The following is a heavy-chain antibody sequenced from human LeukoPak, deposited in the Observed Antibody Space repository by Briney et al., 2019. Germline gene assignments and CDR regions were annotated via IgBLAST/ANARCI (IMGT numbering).Heavy chain of an antibody. J-gene: IGHJ5*02. CDR2: ISSSSSYI. D-gene: IGHD3-22*01. V-gene: IGHV3-21*01. Sequence: GGSLRLSCAASGFTFSSYSMNWVRQAPGKGLEWVSSISSSSSYIYYADSVKGRFTISRDNAKNSLYLQMNSLRVEDTAVYYCARGLTTTPNWFDPWGQGTLVTVSS. CDR1: GFTFSSYS. CDR3: ARGLTTTPNWFDP.